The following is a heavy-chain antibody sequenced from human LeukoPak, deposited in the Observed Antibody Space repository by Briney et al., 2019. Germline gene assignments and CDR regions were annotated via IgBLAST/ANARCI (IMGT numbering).Heavy chain of an antibody. CDR1: GFIFSDYS. D-gene: IGHD3-10*01. J-gene: IGHJ4*02. Sequence: PGGSLRLSCSASGFIFSDYSMHWVRQAPGKGLEYVSGISANGGSTSYADPVKDRFTISRDNSKTTLYLQMSSLRAEDTAVYYCVNLASSSSVQSTWGQGTLVTVSS. CDR2: ISANGGST. CDR3: VNLASSSSVQST. V-gene: IGHV3-64D*06.